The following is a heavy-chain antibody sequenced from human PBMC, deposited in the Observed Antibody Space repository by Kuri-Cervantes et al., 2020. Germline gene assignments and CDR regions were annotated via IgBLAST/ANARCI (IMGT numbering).Heavy chain of an antibody. CDR3: ARPPARYSSGWYGS. V-gene: IGHV3-7*03. J-gene: IGHJ5*01. D-gene: IGHD6-19*01. CDR1: GFTFSSYR. Sequence: GGSLRLSCAASGFTFSSYRMCWVRQAPGKGLEWVAHIKEDGNEKFYVDSVKGRFTISRDNAKNSLYLQMNSLRAEDTAVYYCARPPARYSSGWYGSWGQGTLVTVSS. CDR2: IKEDGNEK.